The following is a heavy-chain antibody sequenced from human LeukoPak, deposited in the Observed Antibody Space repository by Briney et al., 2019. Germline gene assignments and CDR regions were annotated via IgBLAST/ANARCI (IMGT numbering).Heavy chain of an antibody. CDR3: ARNSSTVNHVYKYFDF. CDR1: GGSISTGIYY. CDR2: IFYSGST. J-gene: IGHJ4*02. V-gene: IGHV4-39*01. D-gene: IGHD4-17*01. Sequence: SETLSLTCTVSGGSISTGIYYWAWIRQSPGKGLEWIGSIFYSGSTSYNPSLKGRVTISVDTSKNQFSLKLSSVTAADTAVYYCARNSSTVNHVYKYFDFWGQGTLVTVSS.